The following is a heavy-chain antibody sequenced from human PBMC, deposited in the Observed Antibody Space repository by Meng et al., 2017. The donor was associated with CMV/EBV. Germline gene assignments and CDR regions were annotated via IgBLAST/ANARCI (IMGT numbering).Heavy chain of an antibody. Sequence: QVQLQESGPGISKPVQTSSLTCTGSGGSISSGDYYWSWIRQPPGKGLEWIGYIYYSGSTYYNPSLKSRVTISVDTSKNQFSLKLSSVTAADTAVYYCARDWYSGSRFDYWGQGTLVTVSS. D-gene: IGHD1-26*01. CDR3: ARDWYSGSRFDY. CDR2: IYYSGST. CDR1: GGSISSGDYY. V-gene: IGHV4-30-4*08. J-gene: IGHJ4*02.